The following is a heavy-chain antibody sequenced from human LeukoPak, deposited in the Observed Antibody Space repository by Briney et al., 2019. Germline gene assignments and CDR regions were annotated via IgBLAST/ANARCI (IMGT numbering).Heavy chain of an antibody. V-gene: IGHV3-21*01. CDR3: ARETNYDILTGPDV. Sequence: GGSLRLSCAASGFTFSSYSMNWVRQAPGKGLEWVSSISSGSSYIYYADSVKGRFTISRDNAKNSLYLQMNSLRAEDTAVYYCARETNYDILTGPDVWGQGTTVTVSS. J-gene: IGHJ6*02. CDR1: GFTFSSYS. D-gene: IGHD3-9*01. CDR2: ISSGSSYI.